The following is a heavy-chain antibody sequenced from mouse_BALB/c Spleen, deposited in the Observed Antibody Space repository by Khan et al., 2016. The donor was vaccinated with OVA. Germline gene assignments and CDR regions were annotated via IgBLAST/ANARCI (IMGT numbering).Heavy chain of an antibody. V-gene: IGHV3-2*02. CDR2: ISSTGST. CDR1: GYSITSDYA. CDR3: ARSLYYSYGYALDC. D-gene: IGHD2-14*01. J-gene: IGHJ4*01. Sequence: VQLQQSGPGLVKPSQSLSLTCPVTGYSITSDYAWNWIRQFPGNKLEWMGYISSTGSTSYNPSLKSRISITRDTSKNQFFLQLKSVTTEDTATYYCARSLYYSYGYALDCWGRGTSVTVSS.